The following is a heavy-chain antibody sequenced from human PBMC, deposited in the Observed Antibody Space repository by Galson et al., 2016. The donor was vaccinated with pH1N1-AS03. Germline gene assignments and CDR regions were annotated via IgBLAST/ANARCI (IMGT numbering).Heavy chain of an antibody. J-gene: IGHJ3*02. V-gene: IGHV4-34*01. D-gene: IGHD6-19*01. Sequence: LSLTCAVYGGSFNNYYWNWIRQSPGKGLEWVGEINHSGSTDYNPSLKSRVTISVDPSKNQISLNLNSVTAADTAVYYCARGSYSSGWYRGRNAFDIWGQGTMVAVSS. CDR3: ARGSYSSGWYRGRNAFDI. CDR1: GGSFNNYY. CDR2: INHSGST.